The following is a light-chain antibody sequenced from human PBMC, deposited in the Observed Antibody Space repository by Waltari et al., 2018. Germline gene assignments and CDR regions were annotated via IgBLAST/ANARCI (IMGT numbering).Light chain of an antibody. CDR1: RSVSIY. Sequence: DIQMTQASSSLSASVGDRVNITCRASRSVSIYLNWYQQKPGKAPNPLIFATSALQTVVPSRFSGSGSGTDFTLTITNLQPEDFGIYYCQQTYDTPLTFGAGTKVQLK. V-gene: IGKV1-39*01. CDR3: QQTYDTPLT. CDR2: ATS. J-gene: IGKJ4*01.